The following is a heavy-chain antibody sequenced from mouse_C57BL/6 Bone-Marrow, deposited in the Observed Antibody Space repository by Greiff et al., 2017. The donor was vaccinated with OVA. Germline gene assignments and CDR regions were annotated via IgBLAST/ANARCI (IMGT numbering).Heavy chain of an antibody. Sequence: EVKLVESGAELVRPGASVKLSCTASGFNIKDDYMHWVKQRPEQGLEWIGWIDPENGDTEYASKFQGKATITADTSSNTAYLQLSSLTSEDTAVYYCTLGGYTYWGQGTTLTVSS. D-gene: IGHD2-2*01. V-gene: IGHV14-4*01. CDR1: GFNIKDDY. CDR2: IDPENGDT. J-gene: IGHJ2*01. CDR3: TLGGYTY.